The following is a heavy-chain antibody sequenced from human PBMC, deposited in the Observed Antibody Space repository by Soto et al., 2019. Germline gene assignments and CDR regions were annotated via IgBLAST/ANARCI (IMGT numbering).Heavy chain of an antibody. Sequence: ASVKVSCKASGYTFTGYYMHWVRQAPGQGLEWMGWINPNSGGTNYAQKFQGWVTMTRDTSISTAYMELSRLRSDDTAVYYCARGAWEYDSSGYYYDWGQGTLVTVSS. CDR2: INPNSGGT. CDR3: ARGAWEYDSSGYYYD. D-gene: IGHD3-22*01. J-gene: IGHJ4*02. V-gene: IGHV1-2*04. CDR1: GYTFTGYY.